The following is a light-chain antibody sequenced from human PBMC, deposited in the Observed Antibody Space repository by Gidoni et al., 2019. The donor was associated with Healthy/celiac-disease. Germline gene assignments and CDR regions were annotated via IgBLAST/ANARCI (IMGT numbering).Light chain of an antibody. CDR1: QSVSSY. CDR3: QQRSNWPPEYT. J-gene: IGKJ2*01. Sequence: EIVLTQSPPTLSLSPGERATLSCRASQSVSSYLAWYQQKPGQAPRLLIYDASNRATGIPARFSGSGSGTEFTLTISSRVPEDFAVYYCQQRSNWPPEYTFXXXTKLEIK. V-gene: IGKV3-11*01. CDR2: DAS.